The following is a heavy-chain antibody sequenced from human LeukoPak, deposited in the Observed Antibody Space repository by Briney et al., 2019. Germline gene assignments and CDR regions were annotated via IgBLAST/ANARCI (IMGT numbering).Heavy chain of an antibody. J-gene: IGHJ3*02. CDR2: IYYSGST. CDR3: ARDHGIVGATRAFDI. V-gene: IGHV4-59*01. Sequence: SGTLSLTCTVSGGSISSYYWSWIRQPPGKGLEWIGYIYYSGSTNYNPSLKSRVTISVDTSKNQFSLKLSSVTAADTAVYYCARDHGIVGATRAFDIWGQGTMVTVSS. D-gene: IGHD1-26*01. CDR1: GGSISSYY.